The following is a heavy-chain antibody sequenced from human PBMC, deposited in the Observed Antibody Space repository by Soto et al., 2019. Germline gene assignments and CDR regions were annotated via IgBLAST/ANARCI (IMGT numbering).Heavy chain of an antibody. CDR2: ISDSGST. CDR1: GFTFSNYA. Sequence: GGSLRLSCAASGFTFSNYAMTWVRQAPGKGLEWVSAISDSGSTFYANSVKGRFTISRDHSKNTLLLQMNSLRAEDTAVYYCAKGSGAVATTRGFDHWGQGTLVTVSS. V-gene: IGHV3-23*01. D-gene: IGHD6-19*01. CDR3: AKGSGAVATTRGFDH. J-gene: IGHJ4*02.